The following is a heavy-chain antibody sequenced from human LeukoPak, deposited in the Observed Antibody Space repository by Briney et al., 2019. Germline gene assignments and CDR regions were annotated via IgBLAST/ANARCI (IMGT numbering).Heavy chain of an antibody. V-gene: IGHV3-7*01. Sequence: GGFLRLSCAASGFAFSSYWVTWVRQAPGKGLEWVANIKQDGSEKYYVDSVKGRFTISRDNAQNSLYLQMNSLRAEDTAVYYCARDLMGATHYFQHWGQGTLVTVSS. CDR1: GFAFSSYW. J-gene: IGHJ1*01. CDR3: ARDLMGATHYFQH. D-gene: IGHD1-26*01. CDR2: IKQDGSEK.